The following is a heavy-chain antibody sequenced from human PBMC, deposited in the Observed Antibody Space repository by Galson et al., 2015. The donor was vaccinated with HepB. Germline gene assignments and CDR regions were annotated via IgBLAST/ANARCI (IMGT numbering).Heavy chain of an antibody. V-gene: IGHV3-21*01. Sequence: SLRLSCAASGFTFSSYGMHWVRQAPGKGLEWVSSISSSSSYIYYADSVKGRFTISRDNAKNSLYLQMNSLRAEDTAVYYCARAPREDSSPEPNWFDPWGQGTLVTVSS. D-gene: IGHD6-13*01. CDR1: GFTFSSYG. CDR2: ISSSSSYI. J-gene: IGHJ5*02. CDR3: ARAPREDSSPEPNWFDP.